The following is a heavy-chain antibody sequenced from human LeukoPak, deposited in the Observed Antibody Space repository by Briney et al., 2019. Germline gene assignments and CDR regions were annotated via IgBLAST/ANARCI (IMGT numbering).Heavy chain of an antibody. CDR3: ANSTIASSGYFDY. CDR2: VYYTGNT. V-gene: IGHV4-59*08. J-gene: IGHJ4*02. CDR1: GDTISSYY. Sequence: PSETLSLTCTVSGDTISSYYWSWIRQPPGKGLEWIGYVYYTGNTNYNPSLKSRVTISVDTSRNQFSLKLSSVTAADTAVYYCANSTIASSGYFDYWGQGTLVTVSS. D-gene: IGHD3-22*01.